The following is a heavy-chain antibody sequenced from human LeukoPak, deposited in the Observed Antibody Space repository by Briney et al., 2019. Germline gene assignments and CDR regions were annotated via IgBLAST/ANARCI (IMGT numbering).Heavy chain of an antibody. CDR3: AKDGRSTSLYPYYLDY. J-gene: IGHJ4*02. D-gene: IGHD2-2*01. CDR1: GFTFSSYG. V-gene: IGHV3-30*02. CDR2: IRYDGSTK. Sequence: GGSLRLSCAASGFTFSSYGMHWVRQAPGKGLEWVAFIRYDGSTKYFADSVKGRFTISRDNSKNTLYVQMNSLRAEDTAVYYCAKDGRSTSLYPYYLDYWGQGTLVTVSS.